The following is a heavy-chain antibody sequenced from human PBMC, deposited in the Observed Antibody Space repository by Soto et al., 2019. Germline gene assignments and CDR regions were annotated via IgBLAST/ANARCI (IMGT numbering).Heavy chain of an antibody. V-gene: IGHV4-34*01. CDR1: GGSYSGYY. CDR2: INHSGRT. J-gene: IGHJ6*02. CDR3: ARGNYYYGMDV. Sequence: PSETLSLTCAVYGGSYSGYYRSWIRQPPGKGLEWIGEINHSGRTNYNPSLKSRVTRSVDKSKNQFSLKLSSVTAADTAVYYCARGNYYYGMDVWGQGTKVTV.